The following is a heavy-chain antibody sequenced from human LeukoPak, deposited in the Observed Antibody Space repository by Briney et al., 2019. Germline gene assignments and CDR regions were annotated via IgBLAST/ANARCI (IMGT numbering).Heavy chain of an antibody. CDR2: ISGSGGST. Sequence: GGSLRLSCAASGFTFSSYAMSWVRQAPGKGLEWVSAISGSGGSTYYADSVKGRFTISRDNSKNTLYLQMHSLRAEDTAVYYCATDHPRRGYYFDYWGQGTLVTVSS. J-gene: IGHJ4*02. CDR1: GFTFSSYA. V-gene: IGHV3-23*01. CDR3: ATDHPRRGYYFDY. D-gene: IGHD3-22*01.